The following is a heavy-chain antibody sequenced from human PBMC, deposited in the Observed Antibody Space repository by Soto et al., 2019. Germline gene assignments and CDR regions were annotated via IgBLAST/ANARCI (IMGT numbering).Heavy chain of an antibody. V-gene: IGHV4-59*12. Sequence: PSETLSLTCTVSGGSISSYYWSWIRQPPGKGLEWIGYIYYSGSTNYNPSLKSRVTISVDTSKNQFSLKLSSVTAADTAVYYCARADFSVHYYYYGMDVWGQGTTVTVSS. D-gene: IGHD2-21*01. J-gene: IGHJ6*02. CDR2: IYYSGST. CDR3: ARADFSVHYYYYGMDV. CDR1: GGSISSYY.